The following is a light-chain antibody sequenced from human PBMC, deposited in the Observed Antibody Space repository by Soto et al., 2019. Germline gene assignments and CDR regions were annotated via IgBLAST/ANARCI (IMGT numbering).Light chain of an antibody. V-gene: IGKV3-11*01. Sequence: EIVLTQSPATLSFSPGERATLSCRASQSVSSYLAWYQQKPGQAPRLLIYDASNRATGIPARFSGSGSGTEFTLTISSLEPEDFSVYYRQQRSNWPPYTCGRGTKLEIK. J-gene: IGKJ2*01. CDR2: DAS. CDR3: QQRSNWPPYT. CDR1: QSVSSY.